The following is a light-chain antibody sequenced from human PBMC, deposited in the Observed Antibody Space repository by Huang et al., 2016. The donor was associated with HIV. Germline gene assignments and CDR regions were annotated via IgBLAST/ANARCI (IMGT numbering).Light chain of an antibody. CDR3: QQYCSSSWT. V-gene: IGKV3-20*01. J-gene: IGKJ1*01. Sequence: EIVLTQSPGTLSLSPGERATLSCRAGQSVSRSFFAWYQNKPGQAPRLLIHGASTRAAGLPDRCSGSGSGTDFTLTISSLEPEDFAVYYCQQYCSSSWTFGQGTKVEIK. CDR2: GAS. CDR1: QSVSRSF.